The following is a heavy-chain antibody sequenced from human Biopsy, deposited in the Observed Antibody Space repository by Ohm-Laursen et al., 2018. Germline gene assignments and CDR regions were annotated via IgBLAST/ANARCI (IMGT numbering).Heavy chain of an antibody. D-gene: IGHD1-1*01. J-gene: IGHJ4*02. CDR1: GYSLTELS. V-gene: IGHV1-24*01. Sequence: SEKVSCNVSGYSLTELSTHWVRQAPGSGLEWMGGFAPENGKTIYAQKFQGRVTMTEDTSTDTAYMELSSLRSEDTAVYYYAADINVWNVNYWGQGTQVTVSS. CDR2: FAPENGKT. CDR3: AADINVWNVNY.